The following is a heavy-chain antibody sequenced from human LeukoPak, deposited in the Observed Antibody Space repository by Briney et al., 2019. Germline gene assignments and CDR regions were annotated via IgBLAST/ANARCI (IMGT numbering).Heavy chain of an antibody. J-gene: IGHJ4*02. Sequence: GGSLRLSCAASGFTFSSYGMHWVRQAPGKGLEWVAAISYDGRNKEYVDSVTGRFTISRDNSKNTLCLQMNSLRPEDTAVYNCAKDRGYSHGFDYWGQGTLVTVSS. D-gene: IGHD5-18*01. CDR3: AKDRGYSHGFDY. CDR1: GFTFSSYG. V-gene: IGHV3-30*18. CDR2: ISYDGRNK.